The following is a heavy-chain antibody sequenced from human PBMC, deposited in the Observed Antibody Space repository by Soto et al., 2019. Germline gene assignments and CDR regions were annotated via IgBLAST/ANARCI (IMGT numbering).Heavy chain of an antibody. Sequence: ASVKVSCKASGYTFTSYDINWVRQATGQGLEWMGWMNPNSGNTGYAQKFQGRVSMTRNTSIRTAYMELSSLRSEDTAVYYCARGHPTASFYEYIWGSYSYRDYYYYYMDVWGKGTTVTVFS. V-gene: IGHV1-8*01. CDR2: MNPNSGNT. CDR1: GYTFTSYD. CDR3: ARGHPTASFYEYIWGSYSYRDYYYYYMDV. J-gene: IGHJ6*03. D-gene: IGHD3-16*02.